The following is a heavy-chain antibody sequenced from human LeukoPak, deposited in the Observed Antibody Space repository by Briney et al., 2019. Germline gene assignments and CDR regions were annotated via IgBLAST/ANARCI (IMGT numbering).Heavy chain of an antibody. CDR1: GCIFDDYG. D-gene: IGHD3-3*01. CDR3: ASARRGRFWSGYYPCDY. V-gene: IGHV3-20*04. CDR2: INWNGGST. J-gene: IGHJ4*02. Sequence: PGGSLRLLCGASGCIFDDYGMSWVRRATGKGLEGVSGINWNGGSTGYADSVKGRFTISRDNAKNSLYLQMNSLRAEDTALYYCASARRGRFWSGYYPCDYWGQGTLVTLSS.